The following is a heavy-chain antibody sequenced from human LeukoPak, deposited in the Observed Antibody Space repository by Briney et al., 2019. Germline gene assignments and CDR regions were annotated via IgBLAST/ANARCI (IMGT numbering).Heavy chain of an antibody. D-gene: IGHD3-9*01. CDR2: IYYSEST. Sequence: PSETLSLTCTVSGGSISGYYWSWIRQPPGKGLEWIGYIYYSESTHYNPSLKSRVTISVDTSKNQVSLKLSSVSAADTAVYYCARHWGRYFDWGQGTLVTASS. CDR1: GGSISGYY. CDR3: ARHWGRYFD. J-gene: IGHJ4*02. V-gene: IGHV4-59*08.